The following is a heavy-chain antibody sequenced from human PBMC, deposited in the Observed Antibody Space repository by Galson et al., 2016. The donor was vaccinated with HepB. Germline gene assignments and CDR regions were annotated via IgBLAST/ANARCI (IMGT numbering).Heavy chain of an antibody. CDR2: ISYDASNK. V-gene: IGHV3-30*18. D-gene: IGHD4-17*01. Sequence: SLRLSCAASGLTPSSYGMHWVRRAPGKGLEWVALISYDASNKYYADSVKGRFTISRDNSKSTLYLHMNSLRPEDTAMYYCAKGKGADYRDQYFYYYGMDVWGHGTTVTVSS. CDR3: AKGKGADYRDQYFYYYGMDV. CDR1: GLTPSSYG. J-gene: IGHJ6*02.